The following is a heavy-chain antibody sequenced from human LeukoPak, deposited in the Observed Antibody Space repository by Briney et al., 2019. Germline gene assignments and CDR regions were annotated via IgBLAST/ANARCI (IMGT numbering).Heavy chain of an antibody. CDR2: IRYDGSNK. V-gene: IGHV3-30*02. D-gene: IGHD3-3*01. CDR1: GFTFSSYG. CDR3: AKDLYPKSDFWSGYSPFDY. J-gene: IGHJ4*02. Sequence: PGGSLRLSCAASGFTFSSYGMHWVRQAPGKGLEWVAFIRYDGSNKYYADSVKGRFTISRDNSKNTLYLQMNSLRAEDTAVYYCAKDLYPKSDFWSGYSPFDYWGQGTLVTVSS.